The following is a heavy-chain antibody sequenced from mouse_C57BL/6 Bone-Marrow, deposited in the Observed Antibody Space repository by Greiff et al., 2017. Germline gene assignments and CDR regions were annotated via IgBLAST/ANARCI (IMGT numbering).Heavy chain of an antibody. CDR3: AKTHYYGSSYGGYAMDY. J-gene: IGHJ4*01. CDR1: GYTFTSYW. CDR2: IDPSDSET. D-gene: IGHD1-1*01. Sequence: QVQLKQPGAELVRPGSSVKLSCKASGYTFTSYWMHWVKQRPIQGLEWIGNIDPSDSETPYNQKFKDKATLTVDKSSSTAYMQLSSLTSEDSAVYYCAKTHYYGSSYGGYAMDYWGQGTSVTVSS. V-gene: IGHV1-52*01.